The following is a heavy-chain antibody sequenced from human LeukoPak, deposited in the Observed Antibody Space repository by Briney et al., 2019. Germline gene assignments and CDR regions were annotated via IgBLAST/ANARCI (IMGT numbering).Heavy chain of an antibody. V-gene: IGHV1-2*04. CDR1: GYTITDYY. D-gene: IGHD6-13*01. J-gene: IGHJ4*02. CDR2: IIPNTGGT. Sequence: ASVKVSCKASGYTITDYYLHWVRQAPGQGLEWMGWIIPNTGGTNYAQKFQDWVTMSSDTSISTAYMELSRLRSDDTAVYYCARVGTFQQLVPSPLLDWGQGTLVTVSS. CDR3: ARVGTFQQLVPSPLLD.